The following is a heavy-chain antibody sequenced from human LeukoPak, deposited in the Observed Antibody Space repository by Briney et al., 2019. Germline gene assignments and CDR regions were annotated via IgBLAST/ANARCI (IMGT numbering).Heavy chain of an antibody. J-gene: IGHJ4*02. Sequence: SETLSLTCTVSGCSISSSSYYWGWIRQPPGKGLEWIGSIYYSGSTYYNPSLKSRVTISVDTSKNQFSLRLTSVTAADTAVYFCARGAHDKWELLQIDYWGQGTLVTVSS. CDR2: IYYSGST. CDR3: ARGAHDKWELLQIDY. V-gene: IGHV4-39*07. D-gene: IGHD1-26*01. CDR1: GCSISSSSYY.